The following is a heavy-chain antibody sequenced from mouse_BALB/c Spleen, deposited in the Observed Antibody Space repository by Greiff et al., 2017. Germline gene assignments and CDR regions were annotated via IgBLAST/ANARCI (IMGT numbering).Heavy chain of an antibody. V-gene: IGHV5-17*02. J-gene: IGHJ2*01. D-gene: IGHD1-2*01. CDR2: ISSGSSTI. CDR3: ARGITTAACYFDY. CDR1: GFTFSSFG. Sequence: EVKLVESGGGLVPPGGSRKLSCAASGFTFSSFGIHWVRQAPEKGLEWVAYISSGSSTIYYAATVKGRFTIARDNPKNTLFLQMTSLRSEDTDMYYCARGITTAACYFDYWGQGTTLTVSS.